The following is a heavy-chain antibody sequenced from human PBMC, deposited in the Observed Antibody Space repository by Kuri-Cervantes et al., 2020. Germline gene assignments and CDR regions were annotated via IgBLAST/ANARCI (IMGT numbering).Heavy chain of an antibody. CDR1: GFTVSSNY. V-gene: IGHV3-66*04. D-gene: IGHD6-19*01. CDR3: ARHRSGWYSFDY. CDR2: IYSGGST. Sequence: GESLKISCAVSGFTVSSNYMSWVRQAPGKGLEWVSVIYSGGSTYYADSVKGRFTISRDNSKNTLYLQMNSLRAEDTAVYYCARHRSGWYSFDYWGQGTLVTVSS. J-gene: IGHJ4*02.